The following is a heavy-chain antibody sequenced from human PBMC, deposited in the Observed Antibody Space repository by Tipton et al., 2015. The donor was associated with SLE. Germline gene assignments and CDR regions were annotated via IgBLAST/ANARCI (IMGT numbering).Heavy chain of an antibody. Sequence: LRLSCAVYDGSFSGYYWSWIRQPPGKGLEWIGSIYYTGSTYYNPSLKSRVTLSVDTSKNQFSLKLNSVTAADTAVYYCARHYCSGGRCYDDYWGQGTLVTVSS. CDR1: DGSFSGYY. CDR2: IYYTGST. J-gene: IGHJ4*02. D-gene: IGHD2-15*01. V-gene: IGHV4-34*09. CDR3: ARHYCSGGRCYDDY.